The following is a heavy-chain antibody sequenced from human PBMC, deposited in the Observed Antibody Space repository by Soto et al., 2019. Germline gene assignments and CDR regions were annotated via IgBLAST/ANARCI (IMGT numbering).Heavy chain of an antibody. V-gene: IGHV3-23*01. D-gene: IGHD2-8*01. J-gene: IGHJ4*02. CDR2: IAGSGGNT. CDR3: AKEKAVVGVGILDS. Sequence: GGSLRLSCAAPGFTFSDYAMSWVRQAPGKGLEWVSAIAGSGGNTYYLDSVKGRFTVSRDNSKNTLYLEMNSLRAEDTAVYYCAKEKAVVGVGILDSWGQGTLVTVSS. CDR1: GFTFSDYA.